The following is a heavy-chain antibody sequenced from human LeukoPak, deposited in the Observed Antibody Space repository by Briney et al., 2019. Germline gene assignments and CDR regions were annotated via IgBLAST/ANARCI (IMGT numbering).Heavy chain of an antibody. CDR1: GFTFSVSV. CDR2: VSSNGGST. V-gene: IGHV3-64D*09. CDR3: VKEYSYDSSGYSTFSYYSDY. J-gene: IGHJ4*02. D-gene: IGHD3-22*01. Sequence: GGSLRLSCAASGFTFSVSVMHWVRQAPGKGLEYVSVVSSNGGSTYYADSVKGRFTISRDNSKNTLYLQMSSLRAEDTAVYYCVKEYSYDSSGYSTFSYYSDYWGQGTLVTVSS.